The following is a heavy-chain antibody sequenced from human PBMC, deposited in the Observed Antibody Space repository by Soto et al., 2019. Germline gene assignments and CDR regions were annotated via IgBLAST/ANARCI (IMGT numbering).Heavy chain of an antibody. CDR2: IWYDGSNK. CDR1: GFTFSSYG. Sequence: GGSLRLSCAASGFTFSSYGMHWVRQAPGKGLEWVAVIWYDGSNKYYADSVKGRFTISRDNSKNTLYLQMNSLRAEDTTVYYCARDYGDYAFDYWGQGTLVTVSS. V-gene: IGHV3-33*01. J-gene: IGHJ4*02. D-gene: IGHD4-17*01. CDR3: ARDYGDYAFDY.